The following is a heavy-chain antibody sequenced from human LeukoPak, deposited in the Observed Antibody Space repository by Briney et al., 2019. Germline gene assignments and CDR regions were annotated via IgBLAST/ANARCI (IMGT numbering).Heavy chain of an antibody. J-gene: IGHJ4*02. D-gene: IGHD6-6*01. V-gene: IGHV5-51*01. CDR1: GYRFSSNW. CDR3: TRQYTSSSDY. CDR2: IYPGDSDT. Sequence: GESLKISCKVSGYRFSSNWIGWARQLPGKGLDWMGIIYPGDSDTRYSPSFQGQVTISADKSISTAYLQWSSLKASDTAMYYCTRQYTSSSDYWGQGTLVTVSS.